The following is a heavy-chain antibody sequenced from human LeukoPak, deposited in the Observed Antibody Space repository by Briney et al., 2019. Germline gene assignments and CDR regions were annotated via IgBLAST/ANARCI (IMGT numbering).Heavy chain of an antibody. V-gene: IGHV4-38-2*02. Sequence: SETLSLTCTVSGYSISSGYYWGWIRQPPGKGLEWIGSIYHSGSTYYNPSLKSRVTISVDTSKNQFSLKLSSVTAADTAVYYCARDGGPYSSSRWFDPWGQGTLVTVSS. D-gene: IGHD6-13*01. CDR2: IYHSGST. J-gene: IGHJ5*02. CDR1: GYSISSGYY. CDR3: ARDGGPYSSSRWFDP.